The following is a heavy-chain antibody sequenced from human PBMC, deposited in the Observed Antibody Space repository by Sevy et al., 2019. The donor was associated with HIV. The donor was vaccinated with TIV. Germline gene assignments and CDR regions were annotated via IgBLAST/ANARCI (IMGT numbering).Heavy chain of an antibody. J-gene: IGHJ6*02. D-gene: IGHD1-7*01. CDR2: PSYRSTWYS. CDR3: ARGDELNSYYYGMDV. V-gene: IGHV6-1*01. Sequence: QSQTLSLTCAISGDSVSSSSAAWNWFRQSPSRGLEWLGRPSYRSTWYSNYEVSVKGRVTINPDTSKNQFSLDLGSVTPEDTAVYFCARGDELNSYYYGMDVWGQGTTVTVSS. CDR1: GDSVSSSSAA.